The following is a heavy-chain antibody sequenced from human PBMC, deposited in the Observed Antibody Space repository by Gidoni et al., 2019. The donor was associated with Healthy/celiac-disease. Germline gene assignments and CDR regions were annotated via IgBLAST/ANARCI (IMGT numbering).Heavy chain of an antibody. CDR3: AKEGRKRGSHFLYYGMDV. V-gene: IGHV3-30*18. CDR2: ISYDGSNK. J-gene: IGHJ6*02. D-gene: IGHD1-26*01. Sequence: QVQLVESGGGVVQPGRSLRLSCAASGFPFSSHGMHWVRQAQGKGLEWVAVISYDGSNKYYADSVKGRFTISRDNSKNTLYLQMNSLRAEDTAVYYCAKEGRKRGSHFLYYGMDVWGQGTTVTVSS. CDR1: GFPFSSHG.